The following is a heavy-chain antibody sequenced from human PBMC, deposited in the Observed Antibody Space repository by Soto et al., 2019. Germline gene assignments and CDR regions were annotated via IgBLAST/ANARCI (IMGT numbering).Heavy chain of an antibody. D-gene: IGHD3-3*01. CDR3: ARDVGPVTISGDALSGYFDF. CDR1: GFRFGTYW. J-gene: IGHJ4*02. V-gene: IGHV3-7*03. Sequence: GGSLRLSCSVSGFRFGTYWMSWVRQAPGEGLEWLASIQEDGSERYCMDSVTGRFTISRDNAKDSLSLQLNSLRGEDTAFYYCARDVGPVTISGDALSGYFDFWGQGTLVTVSS. CDR2: IQEDGSER.